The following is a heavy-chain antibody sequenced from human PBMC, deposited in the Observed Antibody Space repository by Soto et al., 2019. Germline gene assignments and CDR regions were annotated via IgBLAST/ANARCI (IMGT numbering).Heavy chain of an antibody. D-gene: IGHD6-13*01. Sequence: SETLSLTCAVYGGSFSGYYWSWIRQPPGKGLEWIGEINHSGSTNYNPSLKSRVTISVDTSKNQFSLKLSSVTAADTAVYYCASLYIADYNYWGQGTLVTVSS. CDR1: GGSFSGYY. V-gene: IGHV4-34*01. CDR2: INHSGST. J-gene: IGHJ4*02. CDR3: ASLYIADYNY.